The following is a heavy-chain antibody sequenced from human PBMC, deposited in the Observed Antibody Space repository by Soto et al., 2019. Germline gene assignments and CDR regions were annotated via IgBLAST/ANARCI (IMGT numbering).Heavy chain of an antibody. J-gene: IGHJ2*01. CDR2: IYYSGST. V-gene: IGHV4-39*01. D-gene: IGHD2-2*01. CDR1: GGSISSSNYY. CDR3: ARRGPDGIVEVPAAMWGYWYLDL. Sequence: SETLSLTCTVSGGSISSSNYYWGWIRQPPGKGLEWIGSIYYSGSTYSNPSLKSRVTISVDTSKNQFSLKLSSVTAADTAVYYCARRGPDGIVEVPAAMWGYWYLDLWGRGTLVTVSS.